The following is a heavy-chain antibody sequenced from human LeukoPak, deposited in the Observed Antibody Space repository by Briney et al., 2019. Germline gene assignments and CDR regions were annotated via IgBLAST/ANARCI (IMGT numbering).Heavy chain of an antibody. Sequence: PSETLSLTCTVSGGSISSHYWSWIRQSPGKGLEWIGYINYSGSTNYNPSLQSRVTTSVDTSKIQFSLKVTSVTAADTAVYYCARASSGPYYFDFWGQGTLVTVSS. CDR1: GGSISSHY. J-gene: IGHJ4*02. CDR3: ARASSGPYYFDF. CDR2: INYSGST. D-gene: IGHD7-27*01. V-gene: IGHV4-59*11.